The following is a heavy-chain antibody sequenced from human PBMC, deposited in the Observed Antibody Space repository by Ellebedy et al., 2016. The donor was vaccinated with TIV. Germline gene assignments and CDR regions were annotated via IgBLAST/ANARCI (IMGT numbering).Heavy chain of an antibody. CDR2: IYDSGST. Sequence: MPSETLSLTCSVSGVSISSDDFYWSWIRQPPGKGLEWIGYIYDSGSTNYNPSLKSRVTISVDTSKNQFSLKLTSVTAADTAVYYCARGYNWKALDYWGQGTLVAVSS. CDR1: GVSISSDDFY. J-gene: IGHJ4*02. V-gene: IGHV4-61*08. CDR3: ARGYNWKALDY. D-gene: IGHD1-1*01.